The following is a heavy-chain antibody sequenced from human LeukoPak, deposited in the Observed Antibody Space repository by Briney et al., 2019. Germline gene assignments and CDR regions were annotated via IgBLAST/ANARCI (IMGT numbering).Heavy chain of an antibody. D-gene: IGHD6-13*01. CDR2: IIPIFGTA. J-gene: IGHJ6*03. V-gene: IGHV1-69*05. CDR1: GYTFTGYY. CDR3: ASGSLWDYYYYYMDV. Sequence: ASVKVSCKASGYTFTGYYMHWVRQAPGQGLEWMGGIIPIFGTANYAQKFQGRVTITTDESTSTAYMELSSLRSEDTAVYYCASGSLWDYYYYYMDVWGKGTTVTVSS.